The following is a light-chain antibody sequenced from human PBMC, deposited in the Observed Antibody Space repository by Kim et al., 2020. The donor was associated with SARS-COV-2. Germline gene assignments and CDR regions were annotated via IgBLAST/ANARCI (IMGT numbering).Light chain of an antibody. CDR2: GAS. V-gene: IGKV3-20*01. CDR3: QQFTGSPSKYI. J-gene: IGKJ2*01. CDR1: QSVSSNY. Sequence: PGERATLSCRASQSVSSNYLGWYQQKPGQAPRLLIYGASNRATGIPDRFSGSGSGTDFALTISRLEPEDFAVYYCQQFTGSPSKYILGQGTKLEI.